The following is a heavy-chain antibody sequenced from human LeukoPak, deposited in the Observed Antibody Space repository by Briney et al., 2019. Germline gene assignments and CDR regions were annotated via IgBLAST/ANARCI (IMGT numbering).Heavy chain of an antibody. J-gene: IGHJ4*02. D-gene: IGHD6-19*01. CDR2: IKQDGSEK. CDR3: ARVSSGIAVAGSFDY. CDR1: GFTFSSYW. V-gene: IGHV3-7*01. Sequence: GGSLSLSCAASGFTFSSYWMSWVRQAPGKGLEWVANIKQDGSEKYYVDSVKGRFTISRDNAKNSLYLQMNSLRAEDTAVYYCARVSSGIAVAGSFDYWGQGTLVTVSS.